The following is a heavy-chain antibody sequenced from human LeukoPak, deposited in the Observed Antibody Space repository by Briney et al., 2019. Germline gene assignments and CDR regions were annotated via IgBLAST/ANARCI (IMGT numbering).Heavy chain of an antibody. J-gene: IGHJ4*02. Sequence: SVKVSCKASGGTFSSYAISWVRQAPGQGLEWMGGIIPIFGTANYAQKFQGRVTITADESTSTAYMELSSPRSEDTAVYYCARDAYSGYDFDYWGQGTLVTVSS. CDR1: GGTFSSYA. D-gene: IGHD5-12*01. CDR3: ARDAYSGYDFDY. V-gene: IGHV1-69*01. CDR2: IIPIFGTA.